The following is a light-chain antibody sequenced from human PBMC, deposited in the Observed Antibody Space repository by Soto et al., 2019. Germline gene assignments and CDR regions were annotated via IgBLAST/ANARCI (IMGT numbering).Light chain of an antibody. CDR1: QSISSY. CDR3: QQSYCTPRT. CDR2: AAS. Sequence: DIQMTQSPSSLSASVGDRVTITCRASQSISSYLNWYQQKPGKAPKLLIYAASSLQSGVPSRFSGSGSGTYFTLTISSLQPEDFATYYCQQSYCTPRTFGQGTKVEIK. V-gene: IGKV1-39*01. J-gene: IGKJ1*01.